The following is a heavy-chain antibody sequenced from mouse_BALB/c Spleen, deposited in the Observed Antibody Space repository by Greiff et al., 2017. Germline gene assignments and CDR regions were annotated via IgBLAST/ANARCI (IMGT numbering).Heavy chain of an antibody. D-gene: IGHD1-1*01. V-gene: IGHV2-6-7*01. Sequence: VQRVESGPGLVAPSQSLSITCTVSGFSLTGYGVNWVRQPPGKGLEWLGMIWGDGSTDYNSALKSRLSISKDNSKSQVFLKMNSLQTDDTARYYCARDRDYGSSYSAMDYWGQGTSVTVSS. CDR2: IWGDGST. CDR3: ARDRDYGSSYSAMDY. CDR1: GFSLTGYG. J-gene: IGHJ4*01.